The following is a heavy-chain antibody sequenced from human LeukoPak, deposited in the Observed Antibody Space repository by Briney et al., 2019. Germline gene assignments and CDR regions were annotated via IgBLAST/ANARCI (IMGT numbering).Heavy chain of an antibody. CDR1: GYTFTSYD. V-gene: IGHV1-8*03. CDR3: ARMNSDGSNDNWFDP. J-gene: IGHJ5*02. CDR2: INPNNGNT. Sequence: GASVKVSCKASGYTFTSYDINWVRQATGQGLEWMGWINPNNGNTGYSQKFQDRVTFTRDTSINTVYMELSSLRSEDTAVFYCARMNSDGSNDNWFDPWGQGTLVTVSS. D-gene: IGHD3-10*01.